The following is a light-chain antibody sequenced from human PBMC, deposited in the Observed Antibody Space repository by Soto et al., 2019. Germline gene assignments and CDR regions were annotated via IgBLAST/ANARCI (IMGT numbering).Light chain of an antibody. V-gene: IGKV2-28*01. CDR1: QSLLNSNGRNY. CDR3: MQALQAPHT. J-gene: IGKJ2*01. Sequence: DIVMTQSPLSLPVTPGEAASISCRSSQSLLNSNGRNYLDWYLQKPGQSPQLLIYMGSNRASGVPDRFSGGGSGTDFTLKISRVEAEDVGVYHCMQALQAPHTFCQGTKLEIK. CDR2: MGS.